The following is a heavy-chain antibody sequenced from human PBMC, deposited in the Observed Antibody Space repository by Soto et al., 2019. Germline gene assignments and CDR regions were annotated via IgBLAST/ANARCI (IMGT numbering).Heavy chain of an antibody. Sequence: QVQLQESGPGLVKPSQTLSLTCTVSGGSISSGGYYWSWIRQHPGKGLEWIGYIYYSGSTYYKPSLKSRVTIPVDTSKNQFSVKLSSVTAADTAVYYCARDRGVRGIQYYYYGMDVWGQGTTVTVSS. CDR3: ARDRGVRGIQYYYYGMDV. CDR2: IYYSGST. CDR1: GGSISSGGYY. V-gene: IGHV4-31*03. J-gene: IGHJ6*02. D-gene: IGHD3-10*01.